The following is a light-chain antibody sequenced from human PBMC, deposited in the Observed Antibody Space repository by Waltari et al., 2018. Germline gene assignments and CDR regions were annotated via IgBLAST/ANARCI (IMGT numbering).Light chain of an antibody. J-gene: IGKJ2*01. Sequence: DIQMTQSPSSLSASVGDRVTITCQATQHITTYLNWYQQKPGKAPKLLIYAGSNLETGVPSRFSGGTSGTDFILTISSLQPDDSATYYCQQYNSLPFTFGQGTKLEIK. CDR2: AGS. V-gene: IGKV1-33*01. CDR1: QHITTY. CDR3: QQYNSLPFT.